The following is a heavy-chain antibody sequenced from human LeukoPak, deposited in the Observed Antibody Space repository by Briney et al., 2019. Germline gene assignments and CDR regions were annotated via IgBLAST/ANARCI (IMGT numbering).Heavy chain of an antibody. V-gene: IGHV4-34*01. CDR2: INHSGST. D-gene: IGHD2-2*01. CDR3: ARGDIVVVPAARDYYYYGMDV. J-gene: IGHJ6*02. Sequence: SETLSPTWAVYGRSFSGYHGSWIRQPPWKGLEWMGEINHSGSTNYNPSLKSRVTISVDTSKNQFSLKLSSVTAADTAVYYCARGDIVVVPAARDYYYYGMDVWGQGTTVTVSS. CDR1: GRSFSGYH.